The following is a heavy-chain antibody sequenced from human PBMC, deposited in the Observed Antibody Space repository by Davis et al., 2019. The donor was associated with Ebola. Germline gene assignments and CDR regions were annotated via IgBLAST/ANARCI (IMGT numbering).Heavy chain of an antibody. CDR2: IRQDGSET. CDR3: AREAVWRFDP. V-gene: IGHV3-7*03. J-gene: IGHJ5*02. Sequence: GESLKISCAASGFSFSSHWMSWVRQAPGKGLEWVANIRQDGSETHYVDSVKGRFTISRDNAKTSLYLQINMPRAENTAVYYCAREAVWRFDPWGQGTLVTVSS. CDR1: GFSFSSHW. D-gene: IGHD3-16*01.